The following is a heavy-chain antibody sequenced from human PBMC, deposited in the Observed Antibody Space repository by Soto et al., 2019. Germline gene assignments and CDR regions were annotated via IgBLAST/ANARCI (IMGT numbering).Heavy chain of an antibody. J-gene: IGHJ4*02. CDR1: GFSFSSYW. D-gene: IGHD3-3*01. CDR2: IKQDGSEK. Sequence: PGGSLRLSCAASGFSFSSYWMSWVRQAPGKGLEWVANIKQDGSEKYYVDSVKGRFTISRDNAKNSLYLEMNSLRAEDSAVYYCARIRKDFWSGCLVYWGQGTLVTVSS. CDR3: ARIRKDFWSGCLVY. V-gene: IGHV3-7*01.